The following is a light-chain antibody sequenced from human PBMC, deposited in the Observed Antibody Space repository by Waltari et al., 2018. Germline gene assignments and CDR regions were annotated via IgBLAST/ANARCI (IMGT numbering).Light chain of an antibody. CDR1: QSVTTSY. J-gene: IGKJ2*01. CDR2: GAS. V-gene: IGKV3-20*01. CDR3: QQYGSSPYT. Sequence: EIVLTQSPGTLSLSPGERATRSCRASQSVTTSYLAWFQQRPGQAPRLLIYGASNRATGIPDRFSGSGFGTDFTLTINRLEPEDSAVFYCQQYGSSPYTFGQGTKLEIK.